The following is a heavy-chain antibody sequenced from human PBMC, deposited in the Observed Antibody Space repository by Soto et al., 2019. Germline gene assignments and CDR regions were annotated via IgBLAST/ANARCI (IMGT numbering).Heavy chain of an antibody. V-gene: IGHV3-30-3*02. CDR1: GFSFTIYT. CDR3: AKRRGDGYFDL. CDR2: ISYDGSDK. Sequence: QVQLVESGGGVVQPGRSLRLSCAASGFSFTIYTMSWVRQAPGKGLEWVAVISYDGSDKYYADSVKGRFTISRDNSKNTLYLQMNSLRAEDTAVYYCAKRRGDGYFDLWGRGTLVTVSS. D-gene: IGHD7-27*01. J-gene: IGHJ2*01.